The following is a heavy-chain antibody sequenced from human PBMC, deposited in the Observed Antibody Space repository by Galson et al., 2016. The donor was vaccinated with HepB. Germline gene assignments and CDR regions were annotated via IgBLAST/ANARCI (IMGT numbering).Heavy chain of an antibody. D-gene: IGHD2-21*02. CDR2: VIPFLGMA. V-gene: IGHV1-69*10. J-gene: IGHJ4*02. Sequence: SVKVSCKASGGTFSSYSISWVRQAPGQGLEWMGGVIPFLGMANYSQKFQGRVTITADESTSTTYMELSSLTSDDTAIYYCTKYEGGDNDNDHYWGQGTLVTVSS. CDR1: GGTFSSYS. CDR3: TKYEGGDNDNDHY.